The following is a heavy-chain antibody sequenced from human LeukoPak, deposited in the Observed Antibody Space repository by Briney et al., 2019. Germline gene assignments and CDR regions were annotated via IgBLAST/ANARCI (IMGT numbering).Heavy chain of an antibody. CDR2: TYYRSKWYN. V-gene: IGHV6-1*01. J-gene: IGHJ4*02. D-gene: IGHD1-1*01. CDR3: TRCRVTTGITA. CDR1: GDSVSSNSAT. Sequence: SQTLSLTCAISGDSVSSNSATWSWVRQSPSSGLEWLGRTYYRSKWYNDFAVSVRSRITINPDSSNNQFSLHLSSVTPEDTAVYYCTRCRVTTGITAGGQGTLVTVSS.